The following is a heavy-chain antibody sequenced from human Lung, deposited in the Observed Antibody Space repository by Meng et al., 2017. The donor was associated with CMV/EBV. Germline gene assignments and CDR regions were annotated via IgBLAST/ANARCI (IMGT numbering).Heavy chain of an antibody. CDR3: ASGTPGRSYCDY. CDR1: GYTFGSYG. Sequence: QFHLLQSGPGGKKPGASVRVSCKASGYTFGSYGICWVRQAPGQGLEWMGWFVNYVDTYPAPKFQGRVTMTTDTHTNTAFMELRSLTSDDTAVYYCASGTPGRSYCDYWGQGTLVTVSS. V-gene: IGHV1-18*01. CDR2: FVNYVDT. J-gene: IGHJ4*02. D-gene: IGHD2-15*01.